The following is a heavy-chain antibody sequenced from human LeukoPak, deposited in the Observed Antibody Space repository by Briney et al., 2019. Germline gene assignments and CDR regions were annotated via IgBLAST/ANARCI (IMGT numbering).Heavy chain of an antibody. CDR3: AKFSPYGGNSY. D-gene: IGHD4-23*01. CDR1: GFTVSSNY. Sequence: PGGSLRLSCAASGFTVSSNYMSWVRQAPGKGLEWVSVIYSGGSTYYADSVKGGFTISRDNSKDTLYLQMNSLRVEDTAVYYCAKFSPYGGNSYWGQGTLVTVSS. J-gene: IGHJ4*02. CDR2: IYSGGST. V-gene: IGHV3-53*01.